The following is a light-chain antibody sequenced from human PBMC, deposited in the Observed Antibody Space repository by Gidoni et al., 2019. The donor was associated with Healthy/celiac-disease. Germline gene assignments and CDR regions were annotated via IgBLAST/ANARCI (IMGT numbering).Light chain of an antibody. J-gene: IGKJ2*01. CDR1: QSISSY. Sequence: DIQMTQSPSSLSASVGDRVTITCRAIQSISSYLNWYQQKPGKAPKLLIYAASNLQSGVPSRVSGSGSGTDFTLTISSLQTEDFANYYCQKRYSNPPYTFGQGTKLEIK. V-gene: IGKV1-39*01. CDR2: AAS. CDR3: QKRYSNPPYT.